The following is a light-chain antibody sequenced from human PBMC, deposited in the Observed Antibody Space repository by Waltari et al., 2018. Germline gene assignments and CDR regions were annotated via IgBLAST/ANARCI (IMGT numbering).Light chain of an antibody. J-gene: IGLJ3*02. CDR3: QTGGHGTWV. V-gene: IGLV4-69*01. CDR2: VNSDGNH. Sequence: QLVVTQSPSASASLGASVKLTCTLSSGHSSNIIAWLQQQPEKGPRYLMKVNSDGNHSRGDEIPDRFSGSSSGAGRYLTISSLQAEDEADYYCQTGGHGTWVFGGGTKLTVL. CDR1: SGHSSNI.